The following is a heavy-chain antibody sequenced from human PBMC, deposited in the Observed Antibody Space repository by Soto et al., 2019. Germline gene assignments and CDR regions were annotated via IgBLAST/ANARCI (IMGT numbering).Heavy chain of an antibody. CDR2: IIPIFGTA. CDR3: SKEKRATYHNLTGSNWFDP. Sequence: SVKVSCKASGGTFSSYAISWVRHAPGQGLEWMGGIIPIFGTANYAQKFQGRVTITADESTSTAYMELRSLRFEDTAVYFCSKEKRATYHNLTGSNWFDPWGQGTLVTVSS. J-gene: IGHJ5*02. V-gene: IGHV1-69*13. D-gene: IGHD3-9*01. CDR1: GGTFSSYA.